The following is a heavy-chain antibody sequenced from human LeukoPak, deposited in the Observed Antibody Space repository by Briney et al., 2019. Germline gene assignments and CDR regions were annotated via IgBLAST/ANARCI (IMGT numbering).Heavy chain of an antibody. Sequence: AAVKVSCKPSGGTITSYSIIWVRQAPGQGLEWMGWISAYNGNTNYAQKLQGRVTMTTDTSTSTAYMELRSLRSDDTAVYYCARDSYVVATLRHFDYWGQGTLVTVSS. CDR2: ISAYNGNT. J-gene: IGHJ4*02. CDR1: GGTITSYS. D-gene: IGHD5-12*01. V-gene: IGHV1-18*01. CDR3: ARDSYVVATLRHFDY.